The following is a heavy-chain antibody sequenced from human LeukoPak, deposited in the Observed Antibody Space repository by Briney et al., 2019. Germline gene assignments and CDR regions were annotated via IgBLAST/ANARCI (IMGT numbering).Heavy chain of an antibody. D-gene: IGHD2-2*01. V-gene: IGHV3-23*01. CDR3: AKGIVQLPASPYYYVLDV. CDR1: GFTFKTYA. J-gene: IGHJ6*02. Sequence: GGSLRLSCAASGFTFKTYAMTWVRQAPGKGLEWVSGISGAGVMTYYGDSVKGRFTISRDNSKNTLYLQLNSLRAEDTAIYYCAKGIVQLPASPYYYVLDVWGQGTTVTVSS. CDR2: ISGAGVMT.